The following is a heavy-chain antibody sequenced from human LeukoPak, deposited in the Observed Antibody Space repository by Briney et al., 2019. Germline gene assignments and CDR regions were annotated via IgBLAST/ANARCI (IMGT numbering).Heavy chain of an antibody. CDR3: ARAIYYDVMTGYYDYYSYYMDV. V-gene: IGHV1-69*06. D-gene: IGHD3-9*01. Sequence: GSSVKVSCKASADTFSRYAIRWVRQAPGQGLEWMGRIIPKFGTAKYAQRFRGRVTITADKSTTTAYMELSSLRSEDTAVYYCARAIYYDVMTGYYDYYSYYMDVWGDGTTVTVSS. CDR2: IIPKFGTA. CDR1: ADTFSRYA. J-gene: IGHJ6*03.